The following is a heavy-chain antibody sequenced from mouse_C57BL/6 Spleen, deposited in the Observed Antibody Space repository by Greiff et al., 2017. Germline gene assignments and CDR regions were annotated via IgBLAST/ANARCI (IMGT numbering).Heavy chain of an antibody. CDR3: ASPGIEGWTLDY. J-gene: IGHJ2*01. CDR1: GYAFSSSW. Sequence: QVQLKESGPELVKPGASVKISCKASGYAFSSSWMNWVKQRPGKGLEWIGRIYPGDGDTNYNGKFKGKATLTADKSSSTAYMQLSSLTSEDSAVYFCASPGIEGWTLDYWGQGTTLTVSS. D-gene: IGHD2-3*01. CDR2: IYPGDGDT. V-gene: IGHV1-82*01.